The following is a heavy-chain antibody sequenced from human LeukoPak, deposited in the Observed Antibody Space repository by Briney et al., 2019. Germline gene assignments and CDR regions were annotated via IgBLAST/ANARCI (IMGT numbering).Heavy chain of an antibody. CDR3: ARVGFRFLEWLPYYFDY. Sequence: PGGSLRLSCAASGFTFDDYGMSWVRQAPGKGLEWVSGINWNGGSTGYADSVKGRFTISRDNAKNSLYLQMNSLRAEDTALYYCARVGFRFLEWLPYYFDYWGQGTLVTVSS. V-gene: IGHV3-20*04. CDR2: INWNGGST. CDR1: GFTFDDYG. J-gene: IGHJ4*02. D-gene: IGHD3-3*01.